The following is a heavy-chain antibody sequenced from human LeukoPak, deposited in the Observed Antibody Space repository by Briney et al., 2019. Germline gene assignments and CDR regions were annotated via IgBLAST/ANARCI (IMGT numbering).Heavy chain of an antibody. V-gene: IGHV4-39*07. J-gene: IGHJ4*02. CDR2: IFYSGTT. CDR3: ARGFRGASFYY. D-gene: IGHD1-26*01. CDR1: GVSIRSSNSY. Sequence: TSETLSLTCTVSGVSIRSSNSYWGWIRQPPGKGLEWIGSIFYSGTTYYSSSLKSRVPISEDPSKKQFSLKVSSVTAADTAVYDCARGFRGASFYYWGQGTLVTFSS.